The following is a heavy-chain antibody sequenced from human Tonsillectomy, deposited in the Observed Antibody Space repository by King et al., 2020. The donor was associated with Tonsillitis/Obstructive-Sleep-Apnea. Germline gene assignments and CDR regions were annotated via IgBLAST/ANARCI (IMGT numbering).Heavy chain of an antibody. V-gene: IGHV4-59*01. CDR3: ARDHCSSTSCYGNYYYMDV. CDR2: IFYSGST. D-gene: IGHD2-2*01. CDR1: GGSISSYY. Sequence: VQLQESGPGLVKPSETLSLTFTVSGGSISSYYCSWIRQAPGKGLDWFGYIFYSGSTHYNPSLHSRVTISVDTSKNQFSLKLSSVTAADTAVYYCARDHCSSTSCYGNYYYMDVWGKGTTVTVSS. J-gene: IGHJ6*03.